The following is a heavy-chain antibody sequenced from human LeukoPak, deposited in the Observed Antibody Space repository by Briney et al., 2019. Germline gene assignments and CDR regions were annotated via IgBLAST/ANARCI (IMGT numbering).Heavy chain of an antibody. J-gene: IGHJ4*02. V-gene: IGHV3-15*01. D-gene: IGHD5-18*01. Sequence: GGSLRLSCAASGFNFRQAWMSWVRQIPGKGLEWVGRLKSKASGGTTDYAAPVKGRFTISRDDSKNTLFLQMNSLKTEDTAVYYCTTGTWIQLWLADYWGQGTLVTVSS. CDR2: LKSKASGGTT. CDR3: TTGTWIQLWLADY. CDR1: GFNFRQAW.